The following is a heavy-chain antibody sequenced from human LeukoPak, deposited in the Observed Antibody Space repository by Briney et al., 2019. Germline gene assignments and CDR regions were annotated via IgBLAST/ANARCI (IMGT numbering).Heavy chain of an antibody. V-gene: IGHV5-51*01. D-gene: IGHD3-10*01. CDR1: GYSFTSYW. CDR3: ARQAPMVRGVISRVFDY. Sequence: GESLKISCKGSGYSFTSYWIGWVRQMPGKGLEWMGIIYPGDSDTRYSSSFQGQVTISADKSISTAYLQWSSLKASDTAMYYCARQAPMVRGVISRVFDYWGQGTLVTVSS. CDR2: IYPGDSDT. J-gene: IGHJ4*02.